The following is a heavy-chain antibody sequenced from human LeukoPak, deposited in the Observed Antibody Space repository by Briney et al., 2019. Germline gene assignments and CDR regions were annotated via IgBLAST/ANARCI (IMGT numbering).Heavy chain of an antibody. CDR2: IYPADSDT. CDR1: GYSFTNYW. D-gene: IGHD1-26*01. J-gene: IGHJ5*02. V-gene: IGHV5-51*01. Sequence: GESLKISCXGSGYSFTNYWIAWVRQMPGKGLEWMGIIYPADSDTRYSPSFQVQVTISADKSIKTAYLQWSSLKASDTDMYYCARPEGGGGYYDLNHWGQGTLVTVSS. CDR3: ARPEGGGGYYDLNH.